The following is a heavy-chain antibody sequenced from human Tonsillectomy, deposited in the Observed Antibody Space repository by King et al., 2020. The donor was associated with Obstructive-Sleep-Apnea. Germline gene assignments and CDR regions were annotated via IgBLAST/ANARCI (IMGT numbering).Heavy chain of an antibody. CDR3: ARDLLAAAYFYYGMDV. D-gene: IGHD6-13*01. Sequence: VQLVESGGGVVHTGRSLRLSCAASGFTFSTYGIHWVRQAPGKGLEWVAVISYDGSNKYYADSVKGRFTISRDNSKNTLFLQMNSLRAEDTAVYFFARDLLAAAYFYYGMDVWGQGTTVTVSS. CDR2: ISYDGSNK. V-gene: IGHV3-30*03. CDR1: GFTFSTYG. J-gene: IGHJ6*02.